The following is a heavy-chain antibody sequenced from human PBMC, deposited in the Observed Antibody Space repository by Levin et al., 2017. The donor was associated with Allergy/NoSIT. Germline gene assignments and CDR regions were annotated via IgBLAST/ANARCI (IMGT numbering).Heavy chain of an antibody. V-gene: IGHV3-48*04. D-gene: IGHD4-23*01. Sequence: GGSLRLSCAASGFSFSSYSMNWVRQAPGKGLEWVSYIGPPGSPIYYADSLRGRFTISRDNAKNSLYLQMNSLVAEDTAVYYCARDYGGSSITADSWGQGTLVTVSS. CDR1: GFSFSSYS. CDR3: ARDYGGSSITADS. CDR2: IGPPGSPI. J-gene: IGHJ4*02.